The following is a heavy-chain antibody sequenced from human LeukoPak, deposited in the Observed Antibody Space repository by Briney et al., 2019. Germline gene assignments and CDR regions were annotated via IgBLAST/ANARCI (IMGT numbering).Heavy chain of an antibody. V-gene: IGHV4-4*07. CDR3: ARALRAVARRYCSGGSCTGWFDP. J-gene: IGHJ5*02. CDR1: GGSISSYY. D-gene: IGHD2-15*01. Sequence: PSETLSLTCTVSGGSISSYYWSWIRQPAGKGLEWIGRIYTSGSTNYNPSLKSRVTMSVDTSKNQFSLKLSSVTAADTAVYYCARALRAVARRYCSGGSCTGWFDPRGQGTLVTVSS. CDR2: IYTSGST.